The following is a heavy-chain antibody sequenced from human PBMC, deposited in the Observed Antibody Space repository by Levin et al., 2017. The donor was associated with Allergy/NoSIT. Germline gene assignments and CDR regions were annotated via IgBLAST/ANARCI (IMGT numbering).Heavy chain of an antibody. Sequence: GGSLRLSCVVSGFPFSGHAMNWFRQAPGKGLEWLAFISYDSNGKFYTDSVKGRFTISRDNSKNTLYLQMNSLRADDSAVYFCAKDRVAGDNIWDFDYWGQGTLVTVSS. D-gene: IGHD2-21*02. V-gene: IGHV3-30*14. CDR1: GFPFSGHA. CDR3: AKDRVAGDNIWDFDY. J-gene: IGHJ4*02. CDR2: ISYDSNGK.